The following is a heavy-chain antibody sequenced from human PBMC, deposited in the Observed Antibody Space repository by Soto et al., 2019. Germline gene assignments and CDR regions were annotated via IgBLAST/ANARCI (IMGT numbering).Heavy chain of an antibody. D-gene: IGHD2-2*01. CDR2: IGGSGRST. J-gene: IGHJ4*02. Sequence: RGSLRLSCAASRFTFSNYAMNWVRQAPGKGLEWVSVIGGSGRSTHYADAVQGRFTVSRDNSKNTLYLQMNALRAEDTAVYYCAKGDSSTSSQFDYWGRGTLVTVSS. V-gene: IGHV3-23*01. CDR3: AKGDSSTSSQFDY. CDR1: RFTFSNYA.